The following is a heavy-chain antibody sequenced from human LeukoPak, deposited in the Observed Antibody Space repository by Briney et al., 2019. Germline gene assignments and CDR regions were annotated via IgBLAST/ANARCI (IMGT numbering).Heavy chain of an antibody. CDR3: ARGYDILTGYYNFGY. CDR1: GYTFTGYY. J-gene: IGHJ4*02. Sequence: GASVKVSCKASGYTFTGYYMHWVRQAPGQGLEWMGWINPNSGGTNYAQKFQGRVTMTRDTSISTAYMELSRLRSDDTAVYYCARGYDILTGYYNFGYWGQGTLVTVSS. V-gene: IGHV1-2*02. D-gene: IGHD3-9*01. CDR2: INPNSGGT.